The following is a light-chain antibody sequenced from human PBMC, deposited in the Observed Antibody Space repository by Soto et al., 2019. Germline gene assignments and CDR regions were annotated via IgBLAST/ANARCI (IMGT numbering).Light chain of an antibody. V-gene: IGLV4-69*01. CDR2: VDSVGSH. J-gene: IGLJ2*01. CDR1: SGHSSYA. CDR3: QTWGTGIHVV. Sequence: QLVLTQSPSASASLGASVKLTCTLSSGHSSYAIAWHQQQPEKGPRYLMKVDSVGSHTRGDAIPDRFSGSSSGAERYLTISSLQSEDEADYYCQTWGTGIHVVFGGGTKVTVL.